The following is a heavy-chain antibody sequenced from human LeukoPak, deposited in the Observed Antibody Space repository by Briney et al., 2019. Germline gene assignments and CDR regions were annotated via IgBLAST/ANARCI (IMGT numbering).Heavy chain of an antibody. Sequence: SETLSLTFAVYGGSFSGYYWSWIRQPPGKGLEWIGEINHSGSTNYNPSLKSRVTISVDTSKNQFSLKLSSVTAADTAVYYCARGKEDIVVVVAATRTTREFDPWGQGTLVTVSS. CDR1: GGSFSGYY. J-gene: IGHJ5*02. CDR2: INHSGST. D-gene: IGHD2-15*01. V-gene: IGHV4-34*01. CDR3: ARGKEDIVVVVAATRTTREFDP.